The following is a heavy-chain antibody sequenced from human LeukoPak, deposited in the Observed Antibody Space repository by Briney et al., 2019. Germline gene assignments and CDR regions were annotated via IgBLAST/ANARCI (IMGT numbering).Heavy chain of an antibody. CDR3: ARVSSAAANYYDSSGYQGYFDY. Sequence: SVKVSCKATGYTFTSYGISWVRQAPGQGLEWMGWISAYNGNTNYAQKLQGRVTMTTDTSTSTAYMELRSLRSDDTAVYYCARVSSAAANYYDSSGYQGYFDYWGQGTLVTVSS. CDR2: ISAYNGNT. CDR1: GYTFTSYG. D-gene: IGHD3-22*01. J-gene: IGHJ4*02. V-gene: IGHV1-18*01.